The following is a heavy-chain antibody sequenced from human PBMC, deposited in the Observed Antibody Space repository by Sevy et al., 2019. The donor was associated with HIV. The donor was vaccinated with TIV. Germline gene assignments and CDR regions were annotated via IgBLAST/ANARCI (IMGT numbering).Heavy chain of an antibody. D-gene: IGHD3-10*01. CDR1: GFTFDDYT. V-gene: IGHV3-43*01. CDR2: ISWDGGST. Sequence: QLGGSLRLSCAASGFTFDDYTMHWVRQAPGKGLEWVSLISWDGGSTYYADSVKGRFTISRDNSKNSLYLQMNSLRTEDTALYYCAKDISAVVTMVQEMTLDYGMDVWGQGTTVTVSS. J-gene: IGHJ6*02. CDR3: AKDISAVVTMVQEMTLDYGMDV.